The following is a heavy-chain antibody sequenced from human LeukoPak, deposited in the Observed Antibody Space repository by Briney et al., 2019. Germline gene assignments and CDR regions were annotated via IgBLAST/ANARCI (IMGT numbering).Heavy chain of an antibody. J-gene: IGHJ4*02. CDR2: IYSSGST. Sequence: SETLSLTCTVSGGSISSGGYYWSWIRQHPGKGLEWIGYIYSSGSTYYSPSLKSQLTISLDTSKNQFSLKLSSVTAADTAVYYCARTDSCGYYGLYWGQGTLVTVSS. CDR1: GGSISSGGYY. CDR3: ARTDSCGYYGLY. D-gene: IGHD3-22*01. V-gene: IGHV4-31*01.